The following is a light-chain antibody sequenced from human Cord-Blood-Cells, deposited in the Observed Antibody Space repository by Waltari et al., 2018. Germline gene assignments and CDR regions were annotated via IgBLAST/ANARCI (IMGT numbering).Light chain of an antibody. CDR3: QQYYSTPYT. CDR2: WAS. CDR1: QSVLYSSNNKNY. V-gene: IGKV4-1*01. J-gene: IGKJ2*01. Sequence: IVMTQSPDSLAVSLGERATINCKSSQSVLYSSNNKNYLAWYQQKPGQPPKLLIYWASTRESGVPDRFSGSGSWTDFTLTISSLQAEDVAVYYCQQYYSTPYTFGQGTKLEIK.